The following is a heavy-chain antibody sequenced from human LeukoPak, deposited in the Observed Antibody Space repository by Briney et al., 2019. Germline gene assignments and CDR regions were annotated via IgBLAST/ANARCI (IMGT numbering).Heavy chain of an antibody. CDR2: IDPNSGGT. J-gene: IGHJ4*02. Sequence: SVRLSCKTSGYTFTDYYMHWVRPAPGQGLEWMGWIDPNSGGTNYAQKFQGRVTMTRDTSIRTAHMELSRLTSDDTAVYYCARDGVVRGVIIYWGQGTLVTVSS. CDR3: ARDGVVRGVIIY. CDR1: GYTFTDYY. V-gene: IGHV1-2*02. D-gene: IGHD3-10*01.